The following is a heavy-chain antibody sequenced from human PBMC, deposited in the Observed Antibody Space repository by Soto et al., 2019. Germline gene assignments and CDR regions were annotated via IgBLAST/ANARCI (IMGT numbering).Heavy chain of an antibody. CDR3: AREPVTHYFDY. V-gene: IGHV4-59*01. J-gene: IGHJ4*02. D-gene: IGHD4-17*01. CDR2: IYYSGST. Sequence: TSETLSLTCTVSGGSISSYYWSWIRQPPGQGLEWIGYIYYSGSTNYNPSLKSRVTISVDTSKNQFSLNLSSVTAADTAVYYCAREPVTHYFDYWGQGTLVTVSS. CDR1: GGSISSYY.